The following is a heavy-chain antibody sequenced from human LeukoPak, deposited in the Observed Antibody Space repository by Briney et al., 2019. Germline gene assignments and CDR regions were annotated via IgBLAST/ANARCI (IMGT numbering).Heavy chain of an antibody. Sequence: SETLSLTCSVSGDSISSYYWSWIRQPPGKGLEWIGYIYYSESSNYKPSLKSRVTISVDTSKNQFSLNLRSVTAADTAVYYCAGAGSGWSFDYWGQGTLVTVSS. D-gene: IGHD6-19*01. J-gene: IGHJ4*02. CDR1: GDSISSYY. CDR2: IYYSESS. CDR3: AGAGSGWSFDY. V-gene: IGHV4-59*01.